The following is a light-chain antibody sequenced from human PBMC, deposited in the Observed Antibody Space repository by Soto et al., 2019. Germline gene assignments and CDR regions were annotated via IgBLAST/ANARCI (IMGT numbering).Light chain of an antibody. J-gene: IGKJ2*01. CDR1: QSISSY. CDR2: AAS. V-gene: IGKV1-39*01. CDR3: QQSYSTPYT. Sequence: DIQMTQSPSSLSASVGDRVTITCRASQSISSYLNWYQQKPGKAPNLLIYAASSLQSGVPSRFSGSGSGTDCTLTISSLQPEDFATYYCQQSYSTPYTFVQGTKLEIK.